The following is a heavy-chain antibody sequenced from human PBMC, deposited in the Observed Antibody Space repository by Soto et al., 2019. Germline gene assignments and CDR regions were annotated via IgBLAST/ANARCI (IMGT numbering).Heavy chain of an antibody. D-gene: IGHD5-12*01. CDR1: GGSISSGGYS. CDR3: ARGEGGYAERWFDP. Sequence: QLQLQESGSGLVKPSQTLSLTCAVSGGSISSGGYSWSWIRQPPGKGLEWIGYIYHSGSTYYNPCLKSRVTVSVDRSKNQFSLKLSSVTAADTAVYYCARGEGGYAERWFDPWGQGTLVTVSS. J-gene: IGHJ5*02. CDR2: IYHSGST. V-gene: IGHV4-30-2*01.